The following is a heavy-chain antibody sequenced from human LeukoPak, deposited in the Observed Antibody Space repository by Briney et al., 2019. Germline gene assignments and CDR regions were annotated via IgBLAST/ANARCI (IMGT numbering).Heavy chain of an antibody. J-gene: IGHJ6*03. CDR3: ARGDSGWFHYYYYYYMDV. D-gene: IGHD6-19*01. CDR1: GYTFTVYY. CDR2: INPNSGGT. Sequence: ASVNVSCKASGYTFTVYYMHWVRQAPGQGLEWKGWINPNSGGTNYAQKFQGRVTMTRDTSISTAYMELSRLRSDDTAVYYCARGDSGWFHYYYYYYMDVWGKGTTVTVSS. V-gene: IGHV1-2*02.